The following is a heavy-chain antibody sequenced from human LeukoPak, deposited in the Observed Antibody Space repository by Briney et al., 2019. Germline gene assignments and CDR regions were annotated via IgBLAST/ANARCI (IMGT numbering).Heavy chain of an antibody. D-gene: IGHD6-13*01. CDR3: ARDPSAFAGYLDS. Sequence: SETLFLTCTVSGDSIRSYYWNWIRQSAGKGLDWIGRIYPSGGTAQYNPSLRSRVTISLDTSTNHFSLNLTSVTAADTAVYYCARDPSAFAGYLDSWGQGILVTVSS. V-gene: IGHV4-4*07. CDR1: GDSIRSYY. CDR2: IYPSGGT. J-gene: IGHJ4*02.